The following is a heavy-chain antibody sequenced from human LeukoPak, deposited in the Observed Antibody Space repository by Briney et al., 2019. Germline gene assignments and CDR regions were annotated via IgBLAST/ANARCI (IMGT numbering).Heavy chain of an antibody. CDR3: AGDRGTTYHYDRNGYYWYGAFDS. V-gene: IGHV3-53*01. Sequence: GGSLRLSCEASGLTVSNNNMNWVRLAPGKGLEWVSVIFRAGNTYYADSVKGRFTISRDTSKNTVSLQMNSLRTEDTAVYWCAGDRGTTYHYDRNGYYWYGAFDSWGQGTMVTVSS. CDR1: GLTVSNNN. CDR2: IFRAGNT. D-gene: IGHD3-22*01. J-gene: IGHJ3*02.